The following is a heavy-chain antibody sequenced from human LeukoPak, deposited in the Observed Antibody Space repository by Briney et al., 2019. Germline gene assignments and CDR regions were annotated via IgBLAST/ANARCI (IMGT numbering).Heavy chain of an antibody. D-gene: IGHD2-2*01. CDR2: ISTNDDYT. V-gene: IGHV1-18*01. Sequence: ASVKVSCKASGGTFSSYAISWVRQAPGQGLEWMGWISTNDDYTTHAQKFQDRVTMTTDTTTTTVYMDLTSLRTADTAIYYCARTSSRGVLDALDIWGQGTMVTVSS. CDR1: GGTFSSYA. CDR3: ARTSSRGVLDALDI. J-gene: IGHJ3*02.